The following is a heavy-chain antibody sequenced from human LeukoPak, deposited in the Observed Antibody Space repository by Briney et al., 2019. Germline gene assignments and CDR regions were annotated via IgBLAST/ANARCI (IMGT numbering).Heavy chain of an antibody. CDR3: AKESRGYSYGYGFDY. CDR2: IWYDGSNK. Sequence: GGSLRLSCAASGFTFSSYGMHWVRQAQGKGLEWVAVIWYDGSNKYYADSVKGRFTISRDNSKNTLYLQINSLRAEDTAVYYCAKESRGYSYGYGFDYWGQGTLVTVSS. CDR1: GFTFSSYG. D-gene: IGHD5-18*01. J-gene: IGHJ4*02. V-gene: IGHV3-33*06.